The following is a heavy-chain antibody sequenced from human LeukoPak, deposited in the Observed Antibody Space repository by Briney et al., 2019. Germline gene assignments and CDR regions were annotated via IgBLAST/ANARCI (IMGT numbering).Heavy chain of an antibody. J-gene: IGHJ6*03. CDR2: INPSGGST. CDR1: GGTFSSYA. Sequence: ASVKVSCKASGGTFSSYAISWVRQAPGQGLEWMGIINPSGGSTSYAQKFQGRVTMTRDTSTSTVYMELSSLRSEDTAVYYCARDLVYCSSTSCYTDYYYMDVWGKGTTVTVSS. D-gene: IGHD2-2*02. CDR3: ARDLVYCSSTSCYTDYYYMDV. V-gene: IGHV1-46*01.